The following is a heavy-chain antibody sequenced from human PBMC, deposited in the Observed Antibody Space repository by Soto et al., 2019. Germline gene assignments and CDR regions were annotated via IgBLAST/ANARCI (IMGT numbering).Heavy chain of an antibody. CDR2: ISGSGGNA. CDR3: AKDGASGSYPPYYYYGMDV. Sequence: GGSLRLSCAASGFTFSSYAMSWVRQAPGKGLEWVSTISGSGGNAYYADSVKGRFTISRDNSKNTLRLQMNSLRADDTEVYYCAKDGASGSYPPYYYYGMDVWGPGPTLTV. D-gene: IGHD1-26*01. V-gene: IGHV3-23*01. CDR1: GFTFSSYA. J-gene: IGHJ6*02.